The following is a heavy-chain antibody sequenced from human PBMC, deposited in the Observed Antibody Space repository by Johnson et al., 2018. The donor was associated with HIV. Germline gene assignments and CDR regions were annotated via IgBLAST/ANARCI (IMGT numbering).Heavy chain of an antibody. J-gene: IGHJ3*02. CDR2: ISYDGSNK. Sequence: QVQLVESGGGLVQPGRSLRLSCAASGFTFRKYAMHLVRQAPGKGLEWVAVISYDGSNKYYADSVKGRFTISRDNSKNTLYLQMNSLRAEDTAVYYCARDRVLGGILHGDAFDIWGQGTTVTVSS. CDR1: GFTFRKYA. CDR3: ARDRVLGGILHGDAFDI. V-gene: IGHV3-30*04. D-gene: IGHD3-10*01.